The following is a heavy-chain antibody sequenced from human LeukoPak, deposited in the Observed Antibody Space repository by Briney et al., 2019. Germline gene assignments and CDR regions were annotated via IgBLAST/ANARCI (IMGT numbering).Heavy chain of an antibody. D-gene: IGHD3-16*02. J-gene: IGHJ3*02. CDR3: ARAPIMITFGGVIPDDAFDI. CDR1: GGSISSYY. CDR2: IYTSGST. Sequence: AETLSLTCTVSGGSISSYYWSWIRQPAGKGLEWIGRIYTSGSTNYNPPLKSRVTMSVDTSKNQFSLKLSSVTAADTAVYYCARAPIMITFGGVIPDDAFDIWGQGTMVTVSS. V-gene: IGHV4-4*07.